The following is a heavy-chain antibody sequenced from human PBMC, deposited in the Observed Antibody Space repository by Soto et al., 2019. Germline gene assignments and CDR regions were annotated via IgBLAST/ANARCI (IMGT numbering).Heavy chain of an antibody. J-gene: IGHJ4*02. CDR1: GWSFSGYY. CDR2: INHSGST. V-gene: IGHV4-34*01. Sequence: QVQLQQWGAGLLKPSETLSLTCAVYGWSFSGYYWSWIRQPPGKGLEWLGEINHSGSTNYNPSLKSRVTISVDTSKNQFSLKLSSVTAADTAVYYCARVGVNCSGGSCLFDYWGQGTLVTVSS. D-gene: IGHD2-15*01. CDR3: ARVGVNCSGGSCLFDY.